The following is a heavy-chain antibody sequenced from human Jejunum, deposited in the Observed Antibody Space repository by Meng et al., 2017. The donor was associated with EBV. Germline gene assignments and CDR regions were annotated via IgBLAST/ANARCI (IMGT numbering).Heavy chain of an antibody. CDR2: ISSSGFNK. CDR1: GFSFSSYG. CDR3: AKDRVATIFDS. J-gene: IGHJ4*02. Sequence: QVQLVESGGGVVQPGRSLRLSGAASGFSFSSYGMHWVRQAPGKGLEWVAFISSSGFNKDYSDSVKGRFTISRDTSKNTLYLQMNSLRAEDTAVYFCAKDRVATIFDSWGQGTLVTVSS. V-gene: IGHV3-30*18. D-gene: IGHD5-12*01.